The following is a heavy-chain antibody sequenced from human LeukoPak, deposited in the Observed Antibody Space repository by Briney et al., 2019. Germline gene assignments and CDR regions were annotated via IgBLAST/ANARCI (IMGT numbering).Heavy chain of an antibody. V-gene: IGHV3-48*01. D-gene: IGHD2-21*02. CDR2: ISSSSSTI. CDR3: TRERGDWKGAFDI. CDR1: GFTFSSYS. Sequence: GGSLRLSCAASGFTFSSYSMNWVRQAPGKGLEWVSYISSSSSTIYYADSVKGRFTISRDKAKNSLYLQMNSLRAEDTAVYYCTRERGDWKGAFDIWGQGTMVTVSS. J-gene: IGHJ3*02.